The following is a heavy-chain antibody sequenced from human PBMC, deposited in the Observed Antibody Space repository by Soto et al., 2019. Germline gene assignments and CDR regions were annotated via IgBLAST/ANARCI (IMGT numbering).Heavy chain of an antibody. Sequence: SETLSLTCTVSGDSISSNSHYWGWIRQPPGKGLESIANIYYDGNTYYNPSLKSRVTISVDTSKNQFSLKLSSVTAADTAVYYCARSIDPSGQGTLVTVSS. CDR3: ARSIDP. J-gene: IGHJ5*02. CDR2: IYYDGNT. CDR1: GDSISSNSHY. V-gene: IGHV4-39*07.